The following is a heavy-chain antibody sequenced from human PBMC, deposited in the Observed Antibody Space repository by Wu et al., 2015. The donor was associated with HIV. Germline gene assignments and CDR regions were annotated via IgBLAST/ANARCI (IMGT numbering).Heavy chain of an antibody. J-gene: IGHJ5*02. CDR1: GGTFSSYA. CDR2: IIPIFGTA. V-gene: IGHV1-69*12. CDR3: ARERGYYDILTGPPGDGGNWFDP. Sequence: QVQLVQSGAEVKKPESSVKVSCKASGGTFSSYAISWVRQAPGQGLEWMGGIIPIFGTANYAQKFQGRVTITADESTSTAYMELSSLRSEDTAVYYCARERGYYDILTGPPGDGGNWFDPWGQGTLVTVSS. D-gene: IGHD3-9*01.